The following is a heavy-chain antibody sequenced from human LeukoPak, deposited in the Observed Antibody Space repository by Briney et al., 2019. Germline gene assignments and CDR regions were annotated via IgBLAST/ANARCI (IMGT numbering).Heavy chain of an antibody. V-gene: IGHV1-46*01. CDR2: INPSDGIT. D-gene: IGHD3/OR15-3a*01. Sequence: ASVKVSCKASGYTFTSYYMHWVRQAPGQGLEWMGIINPSDGITSHAQKFQGRVTMTRDTSTSTVYVELSSLTSEDTAVYYCARGYPLDWNYFDYWGQGTLVTVSS. CDR3: ARGYPLDWNYFDY. J-gene: IGHJ4*02. CDR1: GYTFTSYY.